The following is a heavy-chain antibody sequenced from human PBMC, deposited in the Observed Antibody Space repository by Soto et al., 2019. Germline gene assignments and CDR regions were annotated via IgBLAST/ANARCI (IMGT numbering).Heavy chain of an antibody. D-gene: IGHD4-4*01. CDR1: GFTFENYA. Sequence: EVQLVESGGGLVQPGRSLRLSCAASGFTFENYAMHWVRQAPGKGLEWVSCISWHGGNMGYADSVRGRFTISRDIAKNSLYLQMSSLRPEDTGLYYCAKDKLYSNYEHYFDYWGQGTLVTVSS. V-gene: IGHV3-9*01. CDR3: AKDKLYSNYEHYFDY. J-gene: IGHJ4*02. CDR2: ISWHGGNM.